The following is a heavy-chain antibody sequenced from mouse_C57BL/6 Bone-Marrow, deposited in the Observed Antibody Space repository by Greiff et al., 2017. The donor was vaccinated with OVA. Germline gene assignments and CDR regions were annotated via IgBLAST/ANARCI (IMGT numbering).Heavy chain of an antibody. CDR1: GYTFTSYG. CDR2: IYPRSGNT. J-gene: IGHJ2*01. Sequence: VKLMESGAELARPGASVKLSCKASGYTFTSYGISWVKQRTGQGLEWIGEIYPRSGNTYYNEKFKGKATLTADKSSSTAYMELRSLTSEDSAVYFCARKKPNIYYYGNKCYFDYWGQGTTLTVSS. V-gene: IGHV1-81*01. D-gene: IGHD1-1*01. CDR3: ARKKPNIYYYGNKCYFDY.